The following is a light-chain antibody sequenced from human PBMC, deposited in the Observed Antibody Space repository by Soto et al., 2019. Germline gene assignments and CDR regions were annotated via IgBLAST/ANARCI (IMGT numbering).Light chain of an antibody. Sequence: EIVLTQSPCTLSFSPVERSTRSFMASHSVSSFLALYQQKPGQAPRLLIYYASNRATGIPARFSGSGSGTDFTLTISSLEPEDFAVYYCQQRSNWPPITFGQGTRLEIK. CDR1: HSVSSF. V-gene: IGKV3-11*01. CDR2: YAS. J-gene: IGKJ5*01. CDR3: QQRSNWPPIT.